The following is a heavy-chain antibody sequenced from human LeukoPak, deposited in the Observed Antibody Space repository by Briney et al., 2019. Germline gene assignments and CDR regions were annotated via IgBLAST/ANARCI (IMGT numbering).Heavy chain of an antibody. J-gene: IGHJ2*01. D-gene: IGHD5-12*01. V-gene: IGHV4-34*01. CDR2: INHSGST. Sequence: SETLSLTCAVYGGSFSDYYWSWIRQPPGKGLEWIGEINHSGSTNYNPSLKSRVTISVATSMNQFSLKLTSVTAADTAVYYCARETSPYSKRGWYFDLWGRGTPVTVSS. CDR3: ARETSPYSKRGWYFDL. CDR1: GGSFSDYY.